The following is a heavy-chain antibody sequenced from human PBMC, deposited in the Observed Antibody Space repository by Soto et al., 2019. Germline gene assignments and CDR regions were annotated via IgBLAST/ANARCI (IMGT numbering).Heavy chain of an antibody. CDR2: INPSGGST. CDR1: GYIFTNHY. V-gene: IGHV1-46*01. D-gene: IGHD3-22*01. CDR3: ARADYYDSSGFYYDC. J-gene: IGHJ4*02. Sequence: QVQLVQSGAEVKKPGASVKVSCKASGYIFTNHYIHWVRQAPGQGLEWMGIINPSGGSTNYLQKFQGRITRTRDTSTSTAYMELSSLRSEDTAVYFCARADYYDSSGFYYDCWGQGTLVTVSS.